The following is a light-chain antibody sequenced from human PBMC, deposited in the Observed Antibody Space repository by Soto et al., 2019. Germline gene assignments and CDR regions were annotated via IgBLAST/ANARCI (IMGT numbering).Light chain of an antibody. V-gene: IGKV1-39*01. Sequence: DIQMTQSPSSLSSSLGDRVTITCRASQSISTYLNWYQQKPGKAPKXLIYAASSLQSGVPSRFSASGSGTDFTLTISSLQPEDSATYYCQQYNSYRTFGQGTKVDIK. CDR3: QQYNSYRT. CDR1: QSISTY. J-gene: IGKJ1*01. CDR2: AAS.